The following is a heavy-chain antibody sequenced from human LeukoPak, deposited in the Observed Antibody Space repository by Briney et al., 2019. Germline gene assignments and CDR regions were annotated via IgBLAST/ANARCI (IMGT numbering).Heavy chain of an antibody. CDR2: IRYDGSNK. V-gene: IGHV3-30*02. D-gene: IGHD3-16*01. J-gene: IGHJ3*02. Sequence: PGGSLRLSCAASGFTFSSYGMHWVRQAPGKGLEWVAFIRYDGSNKYYADSVKGRFTISRDNSKNTLYLQMNSLRAEDTAVYYCATGARLGLSAFDIWGQGTMVTVSS. CDR3: ATGARLGLSAFDI. CDR1: GFTFSSYG.